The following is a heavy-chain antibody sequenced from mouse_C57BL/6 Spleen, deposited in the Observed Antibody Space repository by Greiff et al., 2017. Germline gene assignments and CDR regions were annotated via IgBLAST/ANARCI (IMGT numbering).Heavy chain of an antibody. V-gene: IGHV1-7*01. CDR2: INPSSGYT. CDR1: GSTFTSYW. Sequence: VQLQQSGAELAKPGASVKLSCKASGSTFTSYWMHWVKQRPGQGLEWIGYINPSSGYTKYTQKFKDKATLTADKSSMTAYMQLSILTYEDSAVYYGATLGYSYLYCYAMDYWGQGTSVTVSS. D-gene: IGHD2-12*01. J-gene: IGHJ4*01. CDR3: ATLGYSYLYCYAMDY.